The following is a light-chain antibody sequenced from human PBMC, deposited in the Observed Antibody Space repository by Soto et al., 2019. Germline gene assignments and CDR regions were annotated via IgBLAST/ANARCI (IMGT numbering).Light chain of an antibody. CDR2: LGS. CDR1: QSLLYSNGYNY. J-gene: IGKJ2*01. V-gene: IGKV2-28*01. CDR3: MQALQVPHT. Sequence: DIVLTQSPLSLPVTPGEPASISCRSSQSLLYSNGYNYLDWYLQKPGQSPQLLIYLGSNRASGVPDRFSGSGSGTDFTLKISRVEADDVGVYYCMQALQVPHTFGQGTKLEIK.